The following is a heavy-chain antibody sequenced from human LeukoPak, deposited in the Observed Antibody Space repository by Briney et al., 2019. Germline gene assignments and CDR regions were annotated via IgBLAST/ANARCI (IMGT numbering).Heavy chain of an antibody. CDR2: MNSNSGNT. J-gene: IGHJ5*02. Sequence: ASVKVSCKTSGYTFTSYDINWVRQATGQGLEWVGWMNSNSGNTGYAQKFQGRVTMTRNTSINAAYMELSSLRSEDTAVYYCARGPGYSSGWSTGMPKGWFDPWGQGTLVTVSS. CDR3: ARGPGYSSGWSTGMPKGWFDP. V-gene: IGHV1-8*01. CDR1: GYTFTSYD. D-gene: IGHD6-19*01.